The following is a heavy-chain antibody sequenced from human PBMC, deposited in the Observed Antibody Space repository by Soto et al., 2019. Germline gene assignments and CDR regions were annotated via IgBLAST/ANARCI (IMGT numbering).Heavy chain of an antibody. CDR2: INHSGST. CDR1: GGSFSGYY. D-gene: IGHD3-10*01. V-gene: IGHV4-34*01. CDR3: ARGRRVRGVHMDV. J-gene: IGHJ6*02. Sequence: SETLSLTCAVYGGSFSGYYWSWIRQPPGKGLEWIGEINHSGSTNYNPSLKSRVTISVDTSKNQFSLKLSSVTAADTAVYYCARGRRVRGVHMDVWGQGTTVTVSS.